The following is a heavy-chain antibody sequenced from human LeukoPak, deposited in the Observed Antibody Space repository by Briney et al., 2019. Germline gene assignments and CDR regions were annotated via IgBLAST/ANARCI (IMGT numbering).Heavy chain of an antibody. Sequence: GGSLRLSCAVSGFTIGNNAMTWVRQAPGKGLEWVSTISGRGGTTNYADSVKGRFIISRDNSKNTLYLQMNNLGADDTAVYYCARVGGYTDVENYFDYWGQGTLVTVSS. CDR1: GFTIGNNA. CDR3: ARVGGYTDVENYFDY. D-gene: IGHD3-16*01. J-gene: IGHJ4*02. V-gene: IGHV3-23*01. CDR2: ISGRGGTT.